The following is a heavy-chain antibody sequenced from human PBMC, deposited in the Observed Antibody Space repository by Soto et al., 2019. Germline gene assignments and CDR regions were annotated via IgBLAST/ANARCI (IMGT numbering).Heavy chain of an antibody. J-gene: IGHJ4*02. D-gene: IGHD3-10*01. Sequence: GGSLRLSCAASGFTFSTYWMSWVRQAPGKGLEWVANIKQDGSEKYYVDSVKGRFTISRDNAKNSLYLQMNSLRAEDTAVYYCARDKTYYYGSGPVGGQGTLVTVSS. CDR2: IKQDGSEK. CDR1: GFTFSTYW. V-gene: IGHV3-7*01. CDR3: ARDKTYYYGSGPV.